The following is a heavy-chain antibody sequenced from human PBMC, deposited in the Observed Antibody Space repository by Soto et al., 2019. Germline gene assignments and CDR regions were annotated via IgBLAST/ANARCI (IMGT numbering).Heavy chain of an antibody. Sequence: ETLSLTCTVSGGSISSSSYYWGWIRQPPGKGLEWIGSIYYSGSTYYNPPLKSRVTISVDTSKNQFSLKLSSVTAADTAVYYCARFSGSHAAFDIWGQGTMVTVSS. D-gene: IGHD1-26*01. V-gene: IGHV4-39*01. CDR1: GGSISSSSYY. J-gene: IGHJ3*02. CDR2: IYYSGST. CDR3: ARFSGSHAAFDI.